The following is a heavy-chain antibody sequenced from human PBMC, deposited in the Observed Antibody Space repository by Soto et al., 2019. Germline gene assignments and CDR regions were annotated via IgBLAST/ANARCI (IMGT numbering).Heavy chain of an antibody. CDR3: AREAIIVIAAPEYYFDY. Sequence: ESGGDLVQRGGSLRLSCAASGFDVSNTDMSWVRQAPGKGLEWVSVIYSGGYTNYADSVKGRFIVSRDSPKNTLYLQMDILRAEDTAVYYCAREAIIVIAAPEYYFDYWGQGTLVTVSS. J-gene: IGHJ4*02. CDR1: GFDVSNTD. CDR2: IYSGGYT. V-gene: IGHV3-66*01. D-gene: IGHD3-22*01.